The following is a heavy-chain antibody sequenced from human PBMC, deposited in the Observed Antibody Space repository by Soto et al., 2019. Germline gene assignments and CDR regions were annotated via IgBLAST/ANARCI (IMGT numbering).Heavy chain of an antibody. Sequence: PGGSLRLSCAASGFAFSIYEMNWVRQAPGKGLEWISYISGSGHIYYSDSVRGRFTISRDSAKNSVYLQMSSLRAEDTAVYYCAREELNCGGDCYSLWGQGTLVTVSS. D-gene: IGHD2-21*02. CDR2: ISGSGHI. V-gene: IGHV3-48*03. J-gene: IGHJ4*02. CDR1: GFAFSIYE. CDR3: AREELNCGGDCYSL.